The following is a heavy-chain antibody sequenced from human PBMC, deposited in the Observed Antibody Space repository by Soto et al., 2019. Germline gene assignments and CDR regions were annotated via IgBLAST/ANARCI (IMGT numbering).Heavy chain of an antibody. Sequence: GASVKVSCKASGYTFPSYYMHWVRQAPGQRLEWMGIINPSGGSTSYAQKFQGRVTMTRDTSTSTVYMELSSLRSEDTAVYYCARDGPSTVVTPYYYYGMDVWGQGTTVTV. V-gene: IGHV1-46*01. CDR3: ARDGPSTVVTPYYYYGMDV. J-gene: IGHJ6*02. CDR1: GYTFPSYY. D-gene: IGHD2-21*02. CDR2: INPSGGST.